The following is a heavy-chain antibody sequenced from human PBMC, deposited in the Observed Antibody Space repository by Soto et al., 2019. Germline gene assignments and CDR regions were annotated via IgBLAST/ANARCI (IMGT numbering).Heavy chain of an antibody. CDR3: SVGEEEKAMENV. V-gene: IGHV1-69*13. Sequence: SVKVSCKASGGSHISYTISWVRQAPGQGLEWMGGIIPKFGIANYAQKFQGRVTITADESTGLVYMELSSLRSEDTAIYCSSVGEEEKAMENVWGQGTTVTVTS. CDR1: GGSHISYT. D-gene: IGHD5-18*01. CDR2: IIPKFGIA. J-gene: IGHJ6*02.